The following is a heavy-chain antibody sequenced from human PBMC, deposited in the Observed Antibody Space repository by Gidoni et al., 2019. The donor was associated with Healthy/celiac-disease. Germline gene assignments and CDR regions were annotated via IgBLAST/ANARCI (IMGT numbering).Heavy chain of an antibody. D-gene: IGHD4-17*01. J-gene: IGHJ2*01. CDR3: ARPKGQPGDYGERAFDL. CDR1: GFTFSRYS. V-gene: IGHV3-30-3*01. CDR2: ISDDGSNK. Sequence: QVQLVESGGGVVQPGRSLRLPCAASGFTFSRYSMHWVRQAPGKWLEWVAVISDDGSNKYYADSVKGRFTISRDNSKNTLYLQMNSLRAEDTAVYYCARPKGQPGDYGERAFDLWGRGTLVTVSS.